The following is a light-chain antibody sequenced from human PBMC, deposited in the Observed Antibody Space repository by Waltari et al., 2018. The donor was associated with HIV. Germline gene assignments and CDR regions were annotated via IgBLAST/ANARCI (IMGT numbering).Light chain of an antibody. V-gene: IGKV1-39*01. J-gene: IGKJ4*01. CDR3: QQSYSTRVT. CDR2: AAS. CDR1: QSISSY. Sequence: DIQMTQSPSSLSASVGDRVTITCRASQSISSYLNWYQQKPGKAPKLLIYAASSLQSGVPSRFSGSGSGTDFTLTIGSLQPEDFATYYCQQSYSTRVTFGGGTKVEIK.